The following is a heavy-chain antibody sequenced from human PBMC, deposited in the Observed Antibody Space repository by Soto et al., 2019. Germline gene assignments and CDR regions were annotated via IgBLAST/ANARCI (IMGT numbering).Heavy chain of an antibody. J-gene: IGHJ6*02. CDR3: ARDVSVRDNYHGLDV. D-gene: IGHD3-22*01. Sequence: QVQLQESGPGLVKPSETLSLTCSVSGGAVRSGSYYWTWIRQPPGKGLEWIGYIYYSGSTNYNPSLQSRVTMSVDTSKNPFSLKLTSVTAADTAVYYCARDVSVRDNYHGLDVWGHGTTVTVSS. CDR2: IYYSGST. CDR1: GGAVRSGSYY. V-gene: IGHV4-61*03.